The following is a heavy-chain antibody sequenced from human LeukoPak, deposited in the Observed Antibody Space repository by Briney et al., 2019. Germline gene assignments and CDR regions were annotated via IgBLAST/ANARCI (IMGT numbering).Heavy chain of an antibody. V-gene: IGHV3-33*01. CDR2: IWYDGNTK. CDR1: GFTLSAHG. D-gene: IGHD1-14*01. J-gene: IGHJ4*02. Sequence: GMSLRLSCAASGFTLSAHGMHWVRQPPGKGLEWLAVIWYDGNTKYYSDSVKGRFTISRDSSKNTLYLEMNSLRAEDTAVYYCARDEVITFRLFDHWGQGTLVTVSS. CDR3: ARDEVITFRLFDH.